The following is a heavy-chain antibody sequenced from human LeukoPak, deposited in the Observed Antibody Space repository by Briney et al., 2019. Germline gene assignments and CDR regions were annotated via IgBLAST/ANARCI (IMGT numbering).Heavy chain of an antibody. CDR2: IYTSGST. CDR3: ARASGYSGYDWVYYFDY. D-gene: IGHD5-12*01. V-gene: IGHV4-4*07. J-gene: IGHJ4*02. Sequence: SETLSLTCTVSGGSISSYYWSWIRQPAGKGLEWIGRIYTSGSTNYNPPLKSRVTMSVDTSKNQFSLTLSSVTAADTAVYYCARASGYSGYDWVYYFDYWGQGTLVTVSS. CDR1: GGSISSYY.